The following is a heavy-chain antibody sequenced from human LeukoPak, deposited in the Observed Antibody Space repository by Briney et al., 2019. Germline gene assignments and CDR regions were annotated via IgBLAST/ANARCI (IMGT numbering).Heavy chain of an antibody. Sequence: SETLFLTCTVSGGSISSGSYYWSWIRQPAGKGLEWIGRIYTSGSTNYNPSLKSRVTISVDTSKNQFSLKLSSVTAADTAVYYCARWEVRLNAFEMWGQGTMVTVSS. V-gene: IGHV4-61*02. CDR1: GGSISSGSYY. CDR3: ARWEVRLNAFEM. J-gene: IGHJ3*02. D-gene: IGHD3-10*01. CDR2: IYTSGST.